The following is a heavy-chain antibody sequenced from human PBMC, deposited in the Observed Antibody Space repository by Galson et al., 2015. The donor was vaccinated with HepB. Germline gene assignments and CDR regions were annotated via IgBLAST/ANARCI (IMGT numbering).Heavy chain of an antibody. J-gene: IGHJ6*02. V-gene: IGHV3-21*01. CDR2: ISSSDSYI. Sequence: SLRLSCAASGFTFSTYSMTWVRQAPGKGLEWVSSISSSDSYIYYADSVRGRFTISRDNAKNSLYLQMNTLRAEDTAVYFCARDREVRGVINYYYGMDVWGQGTTVTVSS. CDR3: ARDREVRGVINYYYGMDV. D-gene: IGHD3-10*01. CDR1: GFTFSTYS.